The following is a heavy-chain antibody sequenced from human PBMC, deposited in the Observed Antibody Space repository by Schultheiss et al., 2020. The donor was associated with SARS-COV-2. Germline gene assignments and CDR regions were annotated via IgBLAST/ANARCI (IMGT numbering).Heavy chain of an antibody. D-gene: IGHD4-17*01. Sequence: SQTLSLTCTVSSGSVSRGSYHWSWIRQPPGKGLEWIGYIYYSGTTTYNPSLKSRVTISLDTSKNQFSLKLSSVTAADTAVYYCVQSVTTFENAFDIWGQGTMVTVSS. V-gene: IGHV4-61*01. J-gene: IGHJ3*02. CDR3: VQSVTTFENAFDI. CDR2: IYYSGTT. CDR1: SGSVSRGSYH.